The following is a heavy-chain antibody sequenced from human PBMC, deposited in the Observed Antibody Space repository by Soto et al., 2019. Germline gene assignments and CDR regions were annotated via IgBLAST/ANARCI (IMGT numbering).Heavy chain of an antibody. J-gene: IGHJ4*02. V-gene: IGHV4-4*02. CDR1: GGSISSINW. Sequence: QVQLQESGPGLVKPSGTLSLTCAVSGGSISSINWWSWVRQPPGKGLEWIGEIYHGGSTNYNASLKSRVTISVDKSKNQFSLKMSSGTAEDTAVYYCVAGRGWGYFDYWGQGTLVTVSS. CDR2: IYHGGST. D-gene: IGHD6-19*01. CDR3: VAGRGWGYFDY.